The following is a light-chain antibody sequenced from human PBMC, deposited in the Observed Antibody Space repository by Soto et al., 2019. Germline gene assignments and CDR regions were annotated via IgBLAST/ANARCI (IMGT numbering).Light chain of an antibody. Sequence: LTQPPSASGTPGQRVTISCSGSSSNIGSDTVNWFQQLPGTAPKLLIYSDNQRPSGVPDRFSGSKSGTSASLAISGLQSEDEADYYCAAWDDSLNRMLFGGGTKVTVL. CDR3: AAWDDSLNRML. J-gene: IGLJ3*02. CDR2: SDN. V-gene: IGLV1-44*01. CDR1: SSNIGSDT.